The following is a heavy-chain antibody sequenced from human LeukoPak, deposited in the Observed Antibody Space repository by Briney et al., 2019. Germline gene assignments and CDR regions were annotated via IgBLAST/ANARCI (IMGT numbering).Heavy chain of an antibody. V-gene: IGHV4-59*01. CDR2: IYYSGST. D-gene: IGHD3-3*02. CDR3: ARGPLAGWFDP. CDR1: GGSISSYY. J-gene: IGHJ5*02. Sequence: PSETLSLTCTVSGGSISSYYWSWIRQPPGKGLEWIGYIYYSGSTNYNPSLKSRVTISVDTSKNQFSLKLSSVTAADTAVYYCARGPLAGWFDPWGQGTLVTVSS.